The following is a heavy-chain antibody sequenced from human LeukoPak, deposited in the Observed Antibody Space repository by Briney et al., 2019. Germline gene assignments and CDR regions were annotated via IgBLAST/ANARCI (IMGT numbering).Heavy chain of an antibody. V-gene: IGHV1-24*01. Sequence: ASVKVSCKVSGYTRTELSMHWVRQAPGKGLEWLGGFDPEDGEIIYAQKFQGRVTMTEDTSTDTAYMELSSLRSEDTAVYYCATSIAVAANGFDYWGQGTQVTVSS. CDR3: ATSIAVAANGFDY. CDR2: FDPEDGEI. J-gene: IGHJ4*02. CDR1: GYTRTELS. D-gene: IGHD6-19*01.